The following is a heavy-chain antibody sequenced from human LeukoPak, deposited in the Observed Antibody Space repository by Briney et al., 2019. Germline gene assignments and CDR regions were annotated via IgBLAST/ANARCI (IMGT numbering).Heavy chain of an antibody. V-gene: IGHV3-48*03. Sequence: PGGPLRISCGAPGVTFSSYEMNWIRQAPGKGLHWVSYISSSGSTIYYADSVKGRFTISRDNAKNSLYLQMNSLRAEDTAVYYCARERAMVIRYFDYWGQGTLVTVSS. CDR3: ARERAMVIRYFDY. D-gene: IGHD5-18*01. J-gene: IGHJ4*02. CDR1: GVTFSSYE. CDR2: ISSSGSTI.